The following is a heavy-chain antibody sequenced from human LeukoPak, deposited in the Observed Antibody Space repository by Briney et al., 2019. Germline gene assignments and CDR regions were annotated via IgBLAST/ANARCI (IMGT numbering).Heavy chain of an antibody. V-gene: IGHV2-5*01. CDR1: GFSLSTSGVG. D-gene: IGHD4-17*01. CDR3: AHYGDYRFLYYFDY. J-gene: IGHJ4*02. CDR2: IYWNDDN. Sequence: SGPTLVNPTQTLTLTCSFSGFSLSTSGVGVGWIRQPPGRALEWLALIYWNDDNRYSPSPKSRLTITKDTSKNQVVLTMTKMDPVDTATYYCAHYGDYRFLYYFDYWGQGTLVTVSS.